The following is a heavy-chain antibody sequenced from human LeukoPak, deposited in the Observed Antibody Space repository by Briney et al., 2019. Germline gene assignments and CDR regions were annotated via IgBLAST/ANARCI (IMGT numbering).Heavy chain of an antibody. CDR2: MNPNSGNT. CDR3: AVESSSGFGY. Sequence: ASVKVPFTASGYTFTSYDINWVRQATGQGLEWMGWMNPNSGNTGYAQKFQGRVTMTRDTSTSTVYMELSSLRSEDTAVYYCAVESSSGFGYWGQGTLVTVSS. V-gene: IGHV1-8*01. CDR1: GYTFTSYD. J-gene: IGHJ4*02. D-gene: IGHD3-22*01.